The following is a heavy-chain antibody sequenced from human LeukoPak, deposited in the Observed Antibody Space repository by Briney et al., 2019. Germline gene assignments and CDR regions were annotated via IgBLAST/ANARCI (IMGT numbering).Heavy chain of an antibody. CDR1: GFTFGDYT. V-gene: IGHV3-49*04. CDR2: TRGESYGGTT. D-gene: IGHD1-1*01. J-gene: IGHJ4*02. CDR3: ARKKRIPSWFDF. Sequence: GGSLRLSCTASGFTFGDYTIGWVRQAPGKGLEWVGFTRGESYGGTTEYAASVKGRFTISRLDSSGVAYLQMTSLKTEDTAVYFCARKKRIPSWFDFWGQGTLVTVSS.